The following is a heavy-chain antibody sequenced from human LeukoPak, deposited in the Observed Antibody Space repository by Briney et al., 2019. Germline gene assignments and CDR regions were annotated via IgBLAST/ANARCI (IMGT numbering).Heavy chain of an antibody. CDR3: ARGGDYSGYYYVLDY. CDR1: GGSFSGHY. Sequence: SETLSLTCAVYGGSFSGHYWSWIRQPPGKGLEWIGEINHSGGTNCNPSLKSRVTISVDTSKNQFYLNLSSVTAADTAVYYCARGGDYSGYYYVLDYWGQGTLVTVSS. CDR2: INHSGGT. J-gene: IGHJ4*02. D-gene: IGHD3-22*01. V-gene: IGHV4-34*01.